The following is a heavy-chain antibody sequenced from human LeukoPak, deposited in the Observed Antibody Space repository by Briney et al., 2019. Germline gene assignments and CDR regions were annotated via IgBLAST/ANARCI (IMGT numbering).Heavy chain of an antibody. CDR1: GFTFSSYAMH. J-gene: IGHJ6*03. CDR2: IYYSGST. V-gene: IGHV4-39*01. D-gene: IGHD2-2*01. Sequence: GSLRLSCAASGFTFSSYAMHWVRQPPGKGLEWIGSIYYSGSTYYNPSLKSRVTISVDTSKNQFSLKLSSVTAADTAVYYCARGYCSSTSCLSYYYYYYMDVWGKGTTVTVSS. CDR3: ARGYCSSTSCLSYYYYYYMDV.